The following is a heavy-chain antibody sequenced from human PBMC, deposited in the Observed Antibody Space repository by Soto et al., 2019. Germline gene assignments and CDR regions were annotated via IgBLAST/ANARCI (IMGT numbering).Heavy chain of an antibody. Sequence: QVQLEQSGAEVKKPGSSVKVSCKASRGTFRNSAISWVRQAPGHGLEWMGGIMPIFRTPDYAQKFQGRVTITADESTSTAYMELSGLRSDDTAVYYCARDNDRPQLGGNYYYILDVWGQGTTVTVSS. J-gene: IGHJ6*02. CDR3: ARDNDRPQLGGNYYYILDV. CDR1: RGTFRNSA. CDR2: IMPIFRTP. D-gene: IGHD1-1*01. V-gene: IGHV1-69*12.